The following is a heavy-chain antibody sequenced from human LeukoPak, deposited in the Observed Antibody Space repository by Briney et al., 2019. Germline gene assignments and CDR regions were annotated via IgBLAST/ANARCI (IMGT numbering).Heavy chain of an antibody. CDR1: GGSISSYY. D-gene: IGHD6-6*01. J-gene: IGHJ4*02. Sequence: SETLSLTCTVSGGSISSYYWSWIRQPPGKGLEWIGYIYTSGSTNYNPSLRSRLTISLDTSKNQFSLRLSSVTAADTAVYYCARHRVAAPNLDYRGQGTLVTVSS. CDR2: IYTSGST. CDR3: ARHRVAAPNLDY. V-gene: IGHV4-4*09.